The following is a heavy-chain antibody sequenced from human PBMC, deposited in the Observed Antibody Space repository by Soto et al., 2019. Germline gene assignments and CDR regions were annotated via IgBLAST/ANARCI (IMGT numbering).Heavy chain of an antibody. D-gene: IGHD2-8*01. V-gene: IGHV3-23*01. CDR1: GLTFGNHA. J-gene: IGHJ4*02. CDR2: IDNAGVNT. CDR3: VSWVSANFDF. Sequence: GGSLRLSCAASGLTFGNHAMTWARRAPGKGLEWVSTIDNAGVNTHYADSVKGRFTISRDNSRNTLHLQMNNLRPEDTALYYCVSWVSANFDFWGRGTQVTVSS.